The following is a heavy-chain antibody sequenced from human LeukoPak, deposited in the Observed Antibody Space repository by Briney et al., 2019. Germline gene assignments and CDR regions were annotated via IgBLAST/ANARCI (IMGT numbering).Heavy chain of an antibody. V-gene: IGHV4-39*01. CDR2: IYYSGST. D-gene: IGHD1-26*01. CDR3: ASLRERSYYARGFDY. Sequence: KPSETLSLTCTVSGGSIRSSSYYWGWIRQPPGKGLEWIGSIYYSGSTYDNPSLKSRVTISVDTSKNQFSLKVSSVTAADTAVYYCASLRERSYYARGFDYWGQGTLVTVSS. CDR1: GGSIRSSSYY. J-gene: IGHJ4*02.